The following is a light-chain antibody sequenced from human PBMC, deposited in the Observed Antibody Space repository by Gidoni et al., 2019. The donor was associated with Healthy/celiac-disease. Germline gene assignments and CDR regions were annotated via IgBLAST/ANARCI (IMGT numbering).Light chain of an antibody. CDR1: TGAVTSDYY. V-gene: IGLV7-43*01. CDR3: LLYYGGPWV. CDR2: STS. Sequence: QTVVTQEPSLTVSPGGTVTLTCASSTGAVTSDYYPNWFQQKPGQAPRALIYSTSKTHSWTPARFAGSLLGGKAALTLSGVQREDEAEYYCLLYYGGPWVFGGGTKLTVL. J-gene: IGLJ3*02.